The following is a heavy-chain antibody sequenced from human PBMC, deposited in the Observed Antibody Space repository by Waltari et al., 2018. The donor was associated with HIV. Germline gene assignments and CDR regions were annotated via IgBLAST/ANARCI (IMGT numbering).Heavy chain of an antibody. D-gene: IGHD3-10*01. Sequence: EVQLVESGGNLVQPGGSLRLSCAVSGLTFTRYWMHWVRQAPGKGLAWVSRINSDGSSIRYADSVKGRFTISRDNAKNTLYLQMNSLRDEDTAVYYCAKEAGDRGYFQHWGQGTLVTVSS. J-gene: IGHJ1*01. CDR3: AKEAGDRGYFQH. V-gene: IGHV3-74*01. CDR2: INSDGSSI. CDR1: GLTFTRYW.